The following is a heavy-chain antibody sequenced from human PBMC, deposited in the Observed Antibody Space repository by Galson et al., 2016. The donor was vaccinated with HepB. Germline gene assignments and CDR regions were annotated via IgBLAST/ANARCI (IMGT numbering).Heavy chain of an antibody. CDR3: ARAAKHRDSSGYRDALDI. J-gene: IGHJ3*02. CDR1: GLTFSSYW. CDR2: IKEDGSVQ. V-gene: IGHV3-7*01. Sequence: SLRLSCAASGLTFSSYWMTWVRQAPGEGLEWVANIKEDGSVQNYVDSVKGRFTISRDNARDSMYLQMSGLRAEDTAVYYCARAAKHRDSSGYRDALDIWGQGTTVTVSS. D-gene: IGHD3-22*01.